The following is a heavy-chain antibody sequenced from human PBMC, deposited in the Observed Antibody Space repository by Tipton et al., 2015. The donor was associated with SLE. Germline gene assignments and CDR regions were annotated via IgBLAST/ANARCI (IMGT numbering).Heavy chain of an antibody. CDR1: GGSITNYY. D-gene: IGHD2/OR15-2a*01. Sequence: TLSLTCTVSGGSITNYYWSWIRQPPGKGLECIGYILYSGSTNYNPSLKSRVTISIDASENQFSLNLNSVTAADSAVYYCAKFSPHSMPVWGQGALVTVSS. V-gene: IGHV4-59*01. CDR2: ILYSGST. J-gene: IGHJ4*02. CDR3: AKFSPHSMPV.